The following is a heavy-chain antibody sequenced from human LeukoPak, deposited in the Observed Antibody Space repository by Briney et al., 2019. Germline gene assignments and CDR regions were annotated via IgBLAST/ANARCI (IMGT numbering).Heavy chain of an antibody. CDR1: GFTFSSYG. J-gene: IGHJ4*02. CDR3: AKRVQVEGYFDY. Sequence: GGSLRLSCAASGFTFSSYGMHWVRQAPGKGLEWVSAISGSGGSTYYADSVKGRFTISRDNSKNTLYLQMNSLRAEDTAVYYCAKRVQVEGYFDYWGQGTLVTVSS. D-gene: IGHD5-24*01. V-gene: IGHV3-23*01. CDR2: ISGSGGST.